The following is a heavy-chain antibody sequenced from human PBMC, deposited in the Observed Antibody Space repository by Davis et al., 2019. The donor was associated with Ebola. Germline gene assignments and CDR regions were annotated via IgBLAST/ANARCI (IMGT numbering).Heavy chain of an antibody. CDR1: GYTFTGYY. V-gene: IGHV1-46*01. Sequence: ASVKVSCKASGYTFTGYYMHWVRQAPGQGLEWMGIINPSGGSTSYAQKFQGRVTMTRDTSTSTAYMEVGSLKSDDTAVYYCARAQFPTTSDHWGQGTLVTVSS. CDR3: ARAQFPTTSDH. D-gene: IGHD1-1*01. CDR2: INPSGGST. J-gene: IGHJ4*02.